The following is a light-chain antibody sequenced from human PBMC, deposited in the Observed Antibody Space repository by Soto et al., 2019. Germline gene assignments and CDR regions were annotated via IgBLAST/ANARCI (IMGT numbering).Light chain of an antibody. V-gene: IGLV3-21*04. CDR3: QVWDSSSDHVI. J-gene: IGLJ2*01. CDR2: YDS. CDR1: SIGSKS. Sequence: SYELTQPPSVSLAPGQTASITCGGNSIGSKSVRWYQQKPGQAPIVVIYYDSDRPSGIPERFAGSNSGNTATLTISRVEAGDEADYYCQVWDSSSDHVIFGGGTKLTVL.